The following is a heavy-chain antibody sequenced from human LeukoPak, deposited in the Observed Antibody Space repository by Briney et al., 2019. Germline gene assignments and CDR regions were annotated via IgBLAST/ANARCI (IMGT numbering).Heavy chain of an antibody. CDR2: ISYDGSNK. Sequence: PGRSLRLSCAASGFTFSSYAMHWVRQAPGKGLEWVAVISYDGSNKYYADSVKGRFTISRDNSKNTLYLQMNSLRAEDTAVYYCAREYYDILTGYSGTFDYWGQGTLVTVSS. V-gene: IGHV3-30-3*01. CDR3: AREYYDILTGYSGTFDY. D-gene: IGHD3-9*01. CDR1: GFTFSSYA. J-gene: IGHJ4*02.